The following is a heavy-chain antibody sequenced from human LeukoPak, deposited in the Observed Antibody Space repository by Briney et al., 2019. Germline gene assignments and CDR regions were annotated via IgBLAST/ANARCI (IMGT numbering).Heavy chain of an antibody. V-gene: IGHV4-4*07. CDR1: GGSISSYY. Sequence: SETLSLTCTVSGGSISSYYWSWIRQPAGKGLEWIGRIYTSGSTNYNPSLKSRVTMSVDTSKNQFSLKLSSVTAADTAVYYCARALAAAGTVYMDVWGKGTTVTVSS. CDR3: ARALAAAGTVYMDV. CDR2: IYTSGST. J-gene: IGHJ6*03. D-gene: IGHD6-13*01.